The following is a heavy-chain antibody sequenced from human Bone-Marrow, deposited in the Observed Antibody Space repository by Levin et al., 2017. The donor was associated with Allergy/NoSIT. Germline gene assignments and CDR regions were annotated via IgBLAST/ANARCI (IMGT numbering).Heavy chain of an antibody. Sequence: SETLSLTCSVSGASFTSYYWTWIRQPPGRGLEWIGEINHRGTTNYNPSLKSRVTMSVETAKTQFSLTLSSVNAADTAVYYCARGKNYYGSGNFFYYYYYMDVWGKGTTVTVSS. J-gene: IGHJ6*03. D-gene: IGHD3-10*01. CDR3: ARGKNYYGSGNFFYYYYYMDV. CDR2: INHRGTT. CDR1: GASFTSYY. V-gene: IGHV4-34*01.